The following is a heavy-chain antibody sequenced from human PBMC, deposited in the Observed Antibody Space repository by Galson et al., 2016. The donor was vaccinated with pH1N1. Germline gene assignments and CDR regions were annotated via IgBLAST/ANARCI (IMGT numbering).Heavy chain of an antibody. CDR1: GGSFSPGG. D-gene: IGHD3-22*01. Sequence: SVKVSCKVSGGSFSPGGISWVRQAPGQGLEWMGRIDPIYDQASYAQKLQGRVTITADKFTSTVYLELSSLRSDDAAVFYCAIDYDRRGGGGFGMWGQGTLVTVSS. CDR3: AIDYDRRGGGGFGM. J-gene: IGHJ3*02. V-gene: IGHV1-69*04. CDR2: IDPIYDQA.